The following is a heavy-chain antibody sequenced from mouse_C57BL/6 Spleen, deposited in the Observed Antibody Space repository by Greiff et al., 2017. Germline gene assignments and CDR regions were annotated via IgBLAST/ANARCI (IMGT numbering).Heavy chain of an antibody. J-gene: IGHJ2*01. Sequence: QVQLQQSGAELVRPGTSVKVSCKASGYAFTNYLIEWVKQRPGQGLEWIGVINPVSGGTNYNEKLKGKATLTADKSSSTAYMQLSSLTSEDSAVYFCARLTGSNYVLDYWGQGTTLTVSS. V-gene: IGHV1-54*01. D-gene: IGHD2-5*01. CDR3: ARLTGSNYVLDY. CDR2: INPVSGGT. CDR1: GYAFTNYL.